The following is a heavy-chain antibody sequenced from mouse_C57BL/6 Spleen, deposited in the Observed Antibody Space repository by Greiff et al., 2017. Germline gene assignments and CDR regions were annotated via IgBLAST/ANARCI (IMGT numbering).Heavy chain of an antibody. D-gene: IGHD1-1*01. CDR2: IWRGGST. V-gene: IGHV2-5*01. J-gene: IGHJ4*01. CDR1: GFSLTRYG. CDR3: AKDYGSSYNYAMDY. Sequence: QVQLQQSGPGLVQPSQSLSITCTVSGFSLTRYGVHWVRQSPGKGLEWLGVIWRGGSTDYNAAFMSRLSITKDNSKSQVFFKMNSLQADDTAIYYCAKDYGSSYNYAMDYWGQGTSVTVSS.